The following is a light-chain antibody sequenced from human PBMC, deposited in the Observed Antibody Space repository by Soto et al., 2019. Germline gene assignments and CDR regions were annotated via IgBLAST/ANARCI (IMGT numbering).Light chain of an antibody. V-gene: IGLV2-14*01. J-gene: IGLJ1*01. Sequence: QSVLTQPASVSGCPGQSSRISWTGGSSDIGGYNYVSWYQQHPGKAPKLMIYEVSNRPSGVSNRFSGSKSGNTASLTISGLQAEDEADYYCSSYTSSSTGVFGTGTKVT. CDR1: SSDIGGYNY. CDR2: EVS. CDR3: SSYTSSSTGV.